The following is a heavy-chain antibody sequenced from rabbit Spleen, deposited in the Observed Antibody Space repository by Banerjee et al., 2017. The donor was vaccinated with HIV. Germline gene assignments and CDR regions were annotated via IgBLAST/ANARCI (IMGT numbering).Heavy chain of an antibody. V-gene: IGHV1S40*01. J-gene: IGHJ4*01. CDR1: GFSFSSSDY. CDR3: ARRYADYGYVSL. CDR2: IDIGSSGFT. D-gene: IGHD4-2*01. Sequence: QSLEESGGDLVKPGASLTLTCTASGFSFSSSDYMCWVRQAPGKGLEWIACIDIGSSGFTYFASWAKGRFTISKTSSTTVTLQMTSLTAADTATYFCARRYADYGYVSLWGPGTLVTVS.